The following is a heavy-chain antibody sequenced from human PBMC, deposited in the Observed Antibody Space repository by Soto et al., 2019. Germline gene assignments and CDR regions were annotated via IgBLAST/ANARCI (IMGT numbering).Heavy chain of an antibody. CDR1: GYTFTSYG. Sequence: ASVKVSCKASGYTFTSYGISWVRQAPGQGLEWMGWISAYNGNTNYAQKLQGRVTMTTDTSTSTAYMELRSLRSDDTAVYYCARVQTVRRGYRWEWPDGFGSWRQGTRGTFSS. CDR3: ARVQTVRRGYRWEWPDGFGS. CDR2: ISAYNGNT. D-gene: IGHD3-22*01. V-gene: IGHV1-18*01. J-gene: IGHJ3*02.